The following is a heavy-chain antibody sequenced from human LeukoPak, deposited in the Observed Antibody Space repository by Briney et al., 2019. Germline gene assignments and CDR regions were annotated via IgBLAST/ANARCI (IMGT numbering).Heavy chain of an antibody. V-gene: IGHV1-2*02. Sequence: ASVKVSCKASGYTFTSYGISWVRQAPGQGLEWMGWINPNSGGTNYAQKFQGRVTMARDTSISTAYMELSRLRSDDTAVYYCARDDYGEGGAFDIWGQGTMVTVSS. D-gene: IGHD4-17*01. CDR1: GYTFTSYG. J-gene: IGHJ3*02. CDR3: ARDDYGEGGAFDI. CDR2: INPNSGGT.